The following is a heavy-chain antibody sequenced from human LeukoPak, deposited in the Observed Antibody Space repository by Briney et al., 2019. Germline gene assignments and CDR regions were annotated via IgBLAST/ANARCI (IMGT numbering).Heavy chain of an antibody. CDR2: INPNRGVK. Sequence: VASLKLSCKASGYTFTGYYMNWVRQAPGQGLEWIGWINPNRGVKRYAHKFRGRVTMPRDTSISTAYMELSRLRSHATDVYYCARSGSGVITMVRGVIGWFDHWGQGTLVTVSS. J-gene: IGHJ5*02. D-gene: IGHD3-10*01. CDR1: GYTFTGYY. V-gene: IGHV1-2*02. CDR3: ARSGSGVITMVRGVIGWFDH.